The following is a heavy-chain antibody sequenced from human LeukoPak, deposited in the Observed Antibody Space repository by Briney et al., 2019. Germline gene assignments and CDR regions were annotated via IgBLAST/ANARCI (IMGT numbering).Heavy chain of an antibody. D-gene: IGHD2-21*01. J-gene: IGHJ4*02. CDR1: GFTCSYYA. V-gene: IGHV3-23*01. CDR3: AKAPVTTCRGAYCYPFDY. Sequence: GGPLRLSCAASGFTCSYYAMSWVRQDPGKGLEWVSAISGSAVTTYYGDSVKGRFTISRDSSKNTLFLQMNRLRPEDAAVYYCAKAPVTTCRGAYCYPFDYWGQGTLVTVSS. CDR2: ISGSAVTT.